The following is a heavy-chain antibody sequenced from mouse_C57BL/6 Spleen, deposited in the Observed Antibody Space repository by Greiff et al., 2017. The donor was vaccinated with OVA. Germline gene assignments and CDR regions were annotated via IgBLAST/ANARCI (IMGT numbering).Heavy chain of an antibody. V-gene: IGHV1-15*01. Sequence: VQLQQSGAELVRPGASVTLSCKASGYTFTDYEMHRVKQTPVHGLEWIGAIDPETGGTAYNQKFKGKAILTADKSSSNAYMRLRSLTSEDSAVYYCTRDGTGAMDYWGQGTSVTVSS. D-gene: IGHD4-1*01. CDR3: TRDGTGAMDY. CDR2: IDPETGGT. CDR1: GYTFTDYE. J-gene: IGHJ4*01.